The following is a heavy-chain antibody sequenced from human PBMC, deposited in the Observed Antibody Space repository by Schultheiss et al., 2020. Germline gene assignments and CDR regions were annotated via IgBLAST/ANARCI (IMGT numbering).Heavy chain of an antibody. D-gene: IGHD3-9*01. CDR1: GFTFSSYA. CDR3: ARLNTILRYFDWLLSPPDY. Sequence: GESLRLSCAASGFTFSSYAMHWVRQAPGKGLEWVAVISHDGSNKYYADSVKGRFTISRDNSKNTLYLQMNSLRAEDTAVYYCARLNTILRYFDWLLSPPDYWGQGTLVTGSS. J-gene: IGHJ4*02. CDR2: ISHDGSNK. V-gene: IGHV3-30-3*01.